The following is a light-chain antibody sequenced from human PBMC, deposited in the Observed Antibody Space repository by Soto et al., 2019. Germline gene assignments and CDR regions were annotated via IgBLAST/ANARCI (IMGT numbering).Light chain of an antibody. CDR2: DAS. J-gene: IGKJ1*01. CDR1: QSVSSY. Sequence: EIVLTQSPATLSFSPGEIATLSCRASQSVSSYLAWYQQKPGQAPRLLIYDASNRATGIPARFSGSGSGTDFTLTISSLEPEDFATYYCQQYNSYSTCGQGTKVDIK. CDR3: QQYNSYST. V-gene: IGKV3-11*01.